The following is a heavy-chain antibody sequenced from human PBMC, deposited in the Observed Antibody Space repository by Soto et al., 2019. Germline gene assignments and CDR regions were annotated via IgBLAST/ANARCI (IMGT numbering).Heavy chain of an antibody. CDR1: GFTFSSYW. CDR2: INSDGSST. CDR3: GSTNYNPSLKSRVTIPVDTSKNQFSLKLSSVTAADTAVYYCARHDQYYDFWSPRDKAYYYYYMDV. Sequence: GGSLRLSCAASGFTFSSYWMHWVRQAPGKGLVWVSRINSDGSSTSYADSVKGRFTISRDNAKNTLYLQMNSLRAEDTAIYYSGSTNYNPSLKSRVTIPVDTSKNQFSLKLSSVTAADTAVYYCARHDQYYDFWSPRDKAYYYYYMDVWGKGTTVTVSS. V-gene: IGHV3-74*01. D-gene: IGHD3-10*01. J-gene: IGHJ6*03.